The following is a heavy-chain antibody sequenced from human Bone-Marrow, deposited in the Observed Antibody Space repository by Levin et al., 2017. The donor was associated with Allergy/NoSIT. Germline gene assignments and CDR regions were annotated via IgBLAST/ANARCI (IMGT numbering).Heavy chain of an antibody. CDR1: GGSFSGNY. CDR3: ARGRGVHLGEVSFDRSRWGTRWFDA. CDR2: INHSGST. V-gene: IGHV4-34*01. J-gene: IGHJ5*02. Sequence: SQTLSLTCAVYGGSFSGNYWTWIRQTPGKGLEWIGEINHSGSTNYNPSLKSRVTISLDTSKNQFSLKLSSATAADTALYYCARGRGVHLGEVSFDRSRWGTRWFDAWGQGTLVTVSS. D-gene: IGHD3-16*02.